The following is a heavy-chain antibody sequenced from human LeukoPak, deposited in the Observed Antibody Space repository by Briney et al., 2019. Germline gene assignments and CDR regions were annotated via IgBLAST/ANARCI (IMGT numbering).Heavy chain of an antibody. CDR3: ARDSGMTTPDY. Sequence: GALRLSCAASGFTFSRYWMSWVRQAPGKGLEWVANIKQDGSEKDYVDSVKGRFTISRDNAKNSLYLQMNSLRAEDTAVYYCARDSGMTTPDYWGQGTLVTVSS. D-gene: IGHD3-10*01. CDR1: GFTFSRYW. J-gene: IGHJ4*02. CDR2: IKQDGSEK. V-gene: IGHV3-7*01.